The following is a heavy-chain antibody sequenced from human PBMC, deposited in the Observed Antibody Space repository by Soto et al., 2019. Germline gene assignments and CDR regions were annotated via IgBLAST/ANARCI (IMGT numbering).Heavy chain of an antibody. CDR2: IYYSGST. CDR1: GGSISSYY. CDR3: ARGGAVMVYVRAFDI. V-gene: IGHV4-59*01. Sequence: SETLSLTCTVSGGSISSYYWSWIRQPPGKGLEWIGYIYYSGSTNYNPSLKSRVTISVDTSKNQFSLKLSSVTAADTAVYYCARGGAVMVYVRAFDIWGQGTMVTVSS. J-gene: IGHJ3*02. D-gene: IGHD2-8*01.